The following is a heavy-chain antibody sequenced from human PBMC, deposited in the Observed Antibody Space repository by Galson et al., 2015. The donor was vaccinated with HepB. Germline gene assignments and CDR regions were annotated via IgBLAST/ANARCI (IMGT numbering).Heavy chain of an antibody. CDR2: IRGTDTNT. J-gene: IGHJ4*02. Sequence: SLRLSCAASGFTFSNYVMNWARQAPGKGLEWVSSIRGTDTNTFYADSVKGRLTGSRDNSKNTVHLQMNSMRAEDTAVYYCAKDAYRSSYYFDYWGQGTLVTVSS. CDR3: AKDAYRSSYYFDY. D-gene: IGHD6-6*01. V-gene: IGHV3-23*01. CDR1: GFTFSNYV.